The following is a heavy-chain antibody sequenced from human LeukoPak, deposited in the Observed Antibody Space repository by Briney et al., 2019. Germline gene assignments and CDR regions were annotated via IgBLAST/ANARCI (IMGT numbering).Heavy chain of an antibody. CDR1: GGSISSYY. CDR3: ARESGGYTDY. D-gene: IGHD3-22*01. V-gene: IGHV4-4*07. J-gene: IGHJ4*02. CDR2: IYTSGTT. Sequence: SETLSLTCTVSGGSISSYYWSWIRQPAGKGLEWIGRIYTSGTTNYNPSLKSRVTISVDKSKDQFSLKLSPVTAADTAVYYCARESGGYTDYWGQGTLVTVPS.